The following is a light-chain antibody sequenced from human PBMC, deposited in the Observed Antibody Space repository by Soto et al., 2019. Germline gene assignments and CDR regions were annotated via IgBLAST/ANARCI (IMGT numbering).Light chain of an antibody. Sequence: QSALTQPASVSGSPGQSVTISCTGTSSDVGAYNYVSWYQQHPGKAPKLVIYELTKRPSGVPDRFSGSKSGDTASLTVSGLQAEDEADYYCSSYAGSNNFVFGTGTKVTV. J-gene: IGLJ1*01. CDR1: SSDVGAYNY. CDR3: SSYAGSNNFV. CDR2: ELT. V-gene: IGLV2-8*01.